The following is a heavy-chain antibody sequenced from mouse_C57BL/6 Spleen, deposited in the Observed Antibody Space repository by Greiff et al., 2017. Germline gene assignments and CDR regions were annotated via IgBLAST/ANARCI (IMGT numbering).Heavy chain of an antibody. V-gene: IGHV5-4*01. D-gene: IGHD3-3*01. J-gene: IGHJ4*01. Sequence: EVQLVESGGGLVKPGGSLKLSCAASGFTFRSYAMSWVSQTPEKRLEWVATISDGGSYTYYPDNVKGRFTISRDNAQNNLYLQMSHLKSEDTAMYYCARELEDAMEYWGQGTSVTGSS. CDR3: ARELEDAMEY. CDR1: GFTFRSYA. CDR2: ISDGGSYT.